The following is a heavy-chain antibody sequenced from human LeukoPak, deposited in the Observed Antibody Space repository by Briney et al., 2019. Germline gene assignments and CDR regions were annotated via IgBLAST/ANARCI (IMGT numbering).Heavy chain of an antibody. CDR1: GVSISSSGFY. D-gene: IGHD3-22*01. J-gene: IGHJ5*02. V-gene: IGHV4-39*07. Sequence: SETLSLTCTVSGVSISSSGFYWGCSRQPPGKGLEWIGTIYYSGSTYYNPSLKSLTTISVNTSKNQYSLKLTSVNAADTACYSCASSCTLIGKLDPWGQGTLVTVSS. CDR3: ASSCTLIGKLDP. CDR2: IYYSGST.